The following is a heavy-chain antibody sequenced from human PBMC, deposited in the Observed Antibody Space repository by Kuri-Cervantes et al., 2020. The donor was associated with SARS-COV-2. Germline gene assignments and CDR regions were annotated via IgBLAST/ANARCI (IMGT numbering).Heavy chain of an antibody. CDR2: ISYDGSNK. CDR3: ARKAVTGSD. V-gene: IGHV3-30*03. CDR1: GFTFSSYG. Sequence: GESLKISCAASGFTFSSYGMHWVRQAPGKGLEWVAVISYDGSNKYYADSVKGRFTISRDNSKNTLYLQMNSLRAEDTAVYYCARKAVTGSDWGQGTLVTVSS. J-gene: IGHJ4*02. D-gene: IGHD6-19*01.